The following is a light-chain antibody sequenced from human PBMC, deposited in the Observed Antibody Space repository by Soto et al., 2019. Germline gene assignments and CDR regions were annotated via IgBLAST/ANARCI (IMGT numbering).Light chain of an antibody. Sequence: EVLMTQSPATLSVSPGERVTLSCRASRTVHSNVAWYQHKPGQAPRLLIYGASFRATGMPARFSGSGFGTEFTLTISSLQSEDFAVYYCQQYNNWPRTFGQGTKVDIK. V-gene: IGKV3-15*01. J-gene: IGKJ1*01. CDR2: GAS. CDR3: QQYNNWPRT. CDR1: RTVHSN.